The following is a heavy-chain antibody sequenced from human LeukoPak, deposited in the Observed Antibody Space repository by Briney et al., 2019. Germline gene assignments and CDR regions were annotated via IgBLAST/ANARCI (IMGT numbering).Heavy chain of an antibody. D-gene: IGHD3-10*01. J-gene: IGHJ4*02. CDR3: ATVNRRVREDY. V-gene: IGHV1-24*01. CDR1: GYTLTELS. Sequence: ASVKVSCKVSGYTLTELSMHWVRQAPGKGLEWMGGFDPEDGETIYAQKFQGRVTTTEDTSTDTAYMELSSLRSEDTAVYYCATVNRRVREDYWGQGTLVTVSS. CDR2: FDPEDGET.